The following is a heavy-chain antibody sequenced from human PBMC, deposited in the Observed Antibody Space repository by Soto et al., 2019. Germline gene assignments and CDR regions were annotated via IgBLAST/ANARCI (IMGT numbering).Heavy chain of an antibody. CDR2: INAGNGNT. J-gene: IGHJ6*02. CDR1: GYTFTSYA. D-gene: IGHD6-25*01. Sequence: QVQLVQSGAEVKKPGASVKVSCKASGYTFTSYAMHWVRQAPGQRLEWMGWINAGNGNTKYSQKFQGRVTITRDTSASTADMELSSLRSEDTAVDYCARLRLPPRDGMDVWGQGTTVTVSS. CDR3: ARLRLPPRDGMDV. V-gene: IGHV1-3*01.